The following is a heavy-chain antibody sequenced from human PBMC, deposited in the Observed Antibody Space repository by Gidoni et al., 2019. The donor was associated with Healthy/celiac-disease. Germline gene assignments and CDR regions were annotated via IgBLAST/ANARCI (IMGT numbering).Heavy chain of an antibody. Sequence: QVQLVQSGAAVTTPGSSVTVSCTASGCSFRSYAIRWVRQAPGQGLEWMGGIIPIFGTANYAQKFQGRVTITADESTSTAYMELSSLRSEDTAVYYCASAPIVYGIHNYGMDVWGQGTTVTVSS. V-gene: IGHV1-69*01. CDR2: IIPIFGTA. CDR3: ASAPIVYGIHNYGMDV. CDR1: GCSFRSYA. D-gene: IGHD3-22*01. J-gene: IGHJ6*02.